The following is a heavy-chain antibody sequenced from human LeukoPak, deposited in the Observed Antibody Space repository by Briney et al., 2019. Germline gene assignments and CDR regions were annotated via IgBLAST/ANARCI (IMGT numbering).Heavy chain of an antibody. V-gene: IGHV4-61*01. Sequence: PSETLSLTCIVSGGSFSSDNYYWSWIRQPPGKGLESIGYIYSSGSAVYNPSLKSRVSMSVDTSKNRFSLKLNSVTAADTAVYYCARGKVGGREGTDLWGQGTLVTVSS. J-gene: IGHJ5*02. D-gene: IGHD1-26*01. CDR2: IYSSGSA. CDR3: ARGKVGGREGTDL. CDR1: GGSFSSDNYY.